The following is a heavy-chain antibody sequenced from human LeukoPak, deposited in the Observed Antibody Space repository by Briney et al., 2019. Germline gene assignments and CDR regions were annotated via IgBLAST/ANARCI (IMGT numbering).Heavy chain of an antibody. CDR1: GGSISSYY. CDR3: ARGYNWGSPTRNFYYLDV. J-gene: IGHJ6*03. Sequence: SETLSLTCTVSGGSISSYYWSWIRQPARKGLEWIRRIYTSGSTNYNPSLKSRVTMSVDTSKNQFSLKLRSVTAADTAVYYCARGYNWGSPTRNFYYLDVWGKGTTVTVSS. V-gene: IGHV4-4*07. CDR2: IYTSGST. D-gene: IGHD7-27*01.